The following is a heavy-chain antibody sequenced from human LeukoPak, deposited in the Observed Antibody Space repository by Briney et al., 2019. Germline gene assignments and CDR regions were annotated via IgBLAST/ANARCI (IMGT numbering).Heavy chain of an antibody. CDR2: INHSGST. D-gene: IGHD2-15*01. CDR1: GGSFSGYY. J-gene: IGHJ3*02. Sequence: SETLSLTCAVYGGSFSGYYWSWNRQPPGKVLEWIGEINHSGSTNYNPSLKSRVTISVDTSKNQFSLKLSSVTAADTAVYYCARGVVVAATRFRGVAFDIWGQGTMVTVSS. CDR3: ARGVVVAATRFRGVAFDI. V-gene: IGHV4-34*01.